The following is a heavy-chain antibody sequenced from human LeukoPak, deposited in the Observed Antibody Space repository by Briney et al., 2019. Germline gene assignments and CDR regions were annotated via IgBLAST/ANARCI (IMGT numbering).Heavy chain of an antibody. CDR1: GFTFSSCE. J-gene: IGHJ4*02. V-gene: IGHV3-48*03. CDR3: ARLYSSSSGRALDY. CDR2: ISSSGSNI. Sequence: GGSLRLSCAASGFTFSSCEMNWVRQAPGKGLEWVSYISSSGSNIYYADSVKGRFTISRDNAKNSLFLQMNSLRAEDTAVYYCARLYSSSSGRALDYWGQGTLVTVSS. D-gene: IGHD6-6*01.